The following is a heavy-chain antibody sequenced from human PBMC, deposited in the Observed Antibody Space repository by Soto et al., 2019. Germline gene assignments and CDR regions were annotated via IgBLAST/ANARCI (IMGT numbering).Heavy chain of an antibody. CDR3: TIDRRALLGGFDY. V-gene: IGHV3-15*01. CDR2: IRSKTDGGTT. J-gene: IGHJ4*02. Sequence: GGSLRLSCAASGFTFSNAWMSWVRQAPGKGLEWVGRIRSKTDGGTTDFAAPVKGRFTISRDDSKKTLYLQMNSLKTEDTAVYYCTIDRRALLGGFDYWGQGTLVTVSS. CDR1: GFTFSNAW. D-gene: IGHD1-26*01.